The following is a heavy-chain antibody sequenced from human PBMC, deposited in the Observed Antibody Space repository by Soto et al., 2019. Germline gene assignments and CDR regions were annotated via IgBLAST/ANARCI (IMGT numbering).Heavy chain of an antibody. V-gene: IGHV4-31*03. CDR2: IYYSGNT. CDR3: ARDRLMATAGTARHYFGLDV. Sequence: SETLSLTCTVSGGSIRSGGCYWSWVLQNPRKGLELIGNIYYSGNTYYNPSLKSRLTISVDTSKNQFSLNLSSVTAADTAVYYCARDRLMATAGTARHYFGLDVWGQGTTVTVSS. J-gene: IGHJ6*02. D-gene: IGHD5-18*01. CDR1: GGSIRSGGCY.